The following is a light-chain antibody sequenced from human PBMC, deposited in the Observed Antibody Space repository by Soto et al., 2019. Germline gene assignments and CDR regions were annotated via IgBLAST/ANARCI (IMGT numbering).Light chain of an antibody. CDR3: QQYGSSPWT. Sequence: EVLMTQSPATLSVSPGERATLSCRASRSVSSNLAWYQQKPGQAPRLLIYGASSRATGIPDRFSGSGSGTDFTLTISRLEPEDFAVYYCQQYGSSPWTFGQGTKVDIK. V-gene: IGKV3-20*01. CDR1: RSVSSN. CDR2: GAS. J-gene: IGKJ1*01.